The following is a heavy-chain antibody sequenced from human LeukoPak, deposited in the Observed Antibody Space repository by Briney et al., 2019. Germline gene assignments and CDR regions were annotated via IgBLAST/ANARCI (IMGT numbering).Heavy chain of an antibody. D-gene: IGHD6-6*01. Sequence: PGRSLRLSCAASGFTFSNYGMHWVRQAPGKGLEWVAYLSYDGSKKYYADSVKGRFTISRDNSKNTMYLQMNSLRAEDTAVYYCAKDLHTSIAAPNWFDPWGQGTLDTVSS. CDR3: AKDLHTSIAAPNWFDP. V-gene: IGHV3-30*18. CDR1: GFTFSNYG. CDR2: LSYDGSKK. J-gene: IGHJ5*02.